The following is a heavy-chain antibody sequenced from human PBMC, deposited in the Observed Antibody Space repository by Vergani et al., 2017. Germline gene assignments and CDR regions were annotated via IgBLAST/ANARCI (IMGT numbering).Heavy chain of an antibody. J-gene: IGHJ5*02. CDR1: GYTFTGYY. CDR2: INPNSGGT. Sequence: QVQLVQSGAEVKKPGASVKVSCKASGYTFTGYYMHWVRQAPGLGLEWMGWINPNSGGTNYAQKFQGWVTMTRDTSISTAYMELSRLRSDDTAVYYCARDYSVNSSSAFDPWGQGTLVTVSS. CDR3: ARDYSVNSSSAFDP. V-gene: IGHV1-2*04. D-gene: IGHD6-6*01.